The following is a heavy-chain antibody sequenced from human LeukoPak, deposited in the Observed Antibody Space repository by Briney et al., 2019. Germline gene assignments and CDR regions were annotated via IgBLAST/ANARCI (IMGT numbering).Heavy chain of an antibody. J-gene: IGHJ5*02. D-gene: IGHD6-6*01. Sequence: SETLSLTCTVSGGSISSYYWSWIRQPPGKGLEWIGYIYTSGSTNYNPSLKSRVTISVDTSKNQFSLKLSSVTAADTAVYYCARSRLIRYSSSWFWFDPWGQGTLVTVSS. CDR1: GGSISSYY. CDR2: IYTSGST. V-gene: IGHV4-4*09. CDR3: ARSRLIRYSSSWFWFDP.